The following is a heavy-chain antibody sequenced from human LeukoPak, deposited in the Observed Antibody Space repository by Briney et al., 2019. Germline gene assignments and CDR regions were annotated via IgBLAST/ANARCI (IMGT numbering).Heavy chain of an antibody. J-gene: IGHJ3*02. V-gene: IGHV3-49*03. CDR1: GFTFSSYA. D-gene: IGHD3-22*01. Sequence: GGSLRLSCAASGFTFSSYAMSWFRQAPGKGLEWVGFIRSKAYGGTTEYAASVKGRFTIPRDDSKGIAYLQMNSLKTEDTAVYYCTRDRTYYYDSSAFTDAFDIWGQGTMVTVSS. CDR2: IRSKAYGGTT. CDR3: TRDRTYYYDSSAFTDAFDI.